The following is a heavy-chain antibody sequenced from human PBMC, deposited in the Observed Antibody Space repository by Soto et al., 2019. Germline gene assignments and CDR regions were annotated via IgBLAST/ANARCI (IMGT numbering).Heavy chain of an antibody. D-gene: IGHD3-3*01. J-gene: IGHJ5*02. Sequence: PGGSLRLSCAASGFTFSNAWMSWVRQAPGKGLEWVGRIKSKTDGGTTDYAAPVKGRFTISRDDSKNTLYLQMNSLKTEDTAVYYCTTDETGGQHYDFWSGPLLDWFDPWGQGTMVTVYS. CDR1: GFTFSNAW. CDR3: TTDETGGQHYDFWSGPLLDWFDP. V-gene: IGHV3-15*01. CDR2: IKSKTDGGTT.